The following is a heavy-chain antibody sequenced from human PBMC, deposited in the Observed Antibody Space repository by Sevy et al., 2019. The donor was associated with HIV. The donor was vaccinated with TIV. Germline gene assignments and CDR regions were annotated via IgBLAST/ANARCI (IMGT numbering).Heavy chain of an antibody. CDR1: GYTFITYY. D-gene: IGHD1-26*01. J-gene: IGHJ6*02. V-gene: IGHV1-46*01. CDR3: ARDRDLSGSYLEYYYYAMDV. Sequence: ASVKVSCKASGYTFITYYVHWVRQAPGQGLEWMGLIDPSGSTRYAQKFQGRVSMTGDTSTTTVYMELSSLTSEDTAAYYCARDRDLSGSYLEYYYYAMDVWGQGTTVTVSS. CDR2: IDPSGST.